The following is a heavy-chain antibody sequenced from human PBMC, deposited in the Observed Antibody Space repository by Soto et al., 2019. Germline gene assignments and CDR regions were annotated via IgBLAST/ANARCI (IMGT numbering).Heavy chain of an antibody. V-gene: IGHV3-23*01. CDR2: ISGSGGRT. Sequence: EVQLLESGGGLVQPGGSLRLSCAASGFTFSSYAMNWVRQAPGKGLEWVSAISGSGGRTYYAESVKGRFTISRDNSQNTLYLQMNSVRAEDTAIYYCAKDSRVRSNAYDLGDDWGQGTLVTVSS. CDR3: AKDSRVRSNAYDLGDD. CDR1: GFTFSSYA. D-gene: IGHD3-10*01. J-gene: IGHJ4*02.